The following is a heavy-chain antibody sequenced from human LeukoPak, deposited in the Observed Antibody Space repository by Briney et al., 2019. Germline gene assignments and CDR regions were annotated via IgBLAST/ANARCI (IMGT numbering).Heavy chain of an antibody. J-gene: IGHJ4*02. Sequence: SEILSLTCAVSGGSISSGSYYWGWIRQPPGKGLEWIASVYYSGSTYDNPSLKSRVTMSADTSKNQSSLKLSSVTAADTAVYYCARLLYDRSGYYYFDYWGQGILVTVSS. CDR3: ARLLYDRSGYYYFDY. CDR2: VYYSGST. CDR1: GGSISSGSYY. D-gene: IGHD3-22*01. V-gene: IGHV4-39*01.